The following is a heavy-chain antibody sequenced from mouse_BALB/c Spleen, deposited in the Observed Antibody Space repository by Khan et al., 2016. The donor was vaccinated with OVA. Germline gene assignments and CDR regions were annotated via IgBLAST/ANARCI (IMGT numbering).Heavy chain of an antibody. J-gene: IGHJ3*01. CDR1: DFNIKDSY. V-gene: IGHV14-1*02. Sequence: VQLKQSGAELVRPGALVKLSCKASDFNIKDSYMHWVKQRPEQGLEWIGWIDPENGETVYDPSFQGQASITSDTSSNTAYLQFSSLTSEDTAVYYCARSGYFAWFTYWGQGTLVTVSA. CDR3: ARSGYFAWFTY. CDR2: IDPENGET.